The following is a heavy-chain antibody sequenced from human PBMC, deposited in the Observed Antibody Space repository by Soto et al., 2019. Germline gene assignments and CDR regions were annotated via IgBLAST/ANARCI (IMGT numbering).Heavy chain of an antibody. D-gene: IGHD2-2*02. CDR2: ISGGDGST. J-gene: IGHJ4*02. CDR3: AKVGGTSHPPIPVDC. CDR1: GFTFSSYA. Sequence: EVQLLESGGGLVQPGGSLRLSGAASGFTFSSYAMSWVRQAPGKGLEWVSTISGGDGSTYYADSVKGRFTISRDNSKNTLYLQMNSLRADDTAVYYCAKVGGTSHPPIPVDCWGQGTLVTVSS. V-gene: IGHV3-23*01.